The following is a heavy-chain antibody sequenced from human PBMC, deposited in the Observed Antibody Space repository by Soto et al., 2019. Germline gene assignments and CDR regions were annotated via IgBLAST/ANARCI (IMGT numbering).Heavy chain of an antibody. D-gene: IGHD3-3*01. CDR1: GFTFSDYY. CDR2: ISSSGRTI. J-gene: IGHJ6*02. CDR3: SSWRRYYYGMDV. Sequence: GGSLRLSCAASGFTFSDYYMSWIHQAPGKGLEWFSYISSSGRTIYYADAVKGRFTISRDNAKNSLYLQMNSLRAEDTAVYYCSSWRRYYYGMDVWGQGTTVTVSS. V-gene: IGHV3-11*01.